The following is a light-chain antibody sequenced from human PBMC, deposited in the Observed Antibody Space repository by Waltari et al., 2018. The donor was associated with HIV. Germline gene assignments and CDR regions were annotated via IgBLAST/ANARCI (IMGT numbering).Light chain of an antibody. CDR1: GPNIGSNY. CDR3: ATWDDRENGHGI. V-gene: IGLV1-47*01. J-gene: IGLJ7*01. Sequence: QSVLTQPPSASGTHGQSVTISCSGSGPNIGSNYVYWYPQVPGTAPKLLIFRDRQRPSGVPDRFSASKSGTSASLAISGLRSEDEAHYYCATWDDRENGHGIFGGGTQLTVL. CDR2: RDR.